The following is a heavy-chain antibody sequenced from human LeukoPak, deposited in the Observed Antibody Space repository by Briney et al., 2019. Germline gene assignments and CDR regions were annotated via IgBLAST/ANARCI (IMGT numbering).Heavy chain of an antibody. CDR3: ARVYYAFWSGYSGAFDI. CDR2: IIPIFGTA. D-gene: IGHD3-3*01. CDR1: GGTFSSYA. V-gene: IGHV1-69*05. Sequence: SVKVSCKASGGTFSSYAISWVRQAPGQGLEWMGGIIPIFGTANYAQKFQGRVTITTDESTSTAYMELSSLRSEDTAVYYCARVYYAFWSGYSGAFDIWGQGTMVTVSS. J-gene: IGHJ3*02.